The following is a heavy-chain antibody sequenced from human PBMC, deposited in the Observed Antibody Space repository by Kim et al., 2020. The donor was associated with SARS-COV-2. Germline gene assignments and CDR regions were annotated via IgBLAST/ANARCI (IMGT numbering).Heavy chain of an antibody. CDR2: IYSGGIT. J-gene: IGHJ4*02. CDR1: GFTVSSNY. Sequence: GGSLRHSCAASGFTVSSNYMSWVRQAPGKGLEWVSLIYSGGITYYADSVKGRFTISRDNSKNTLYLQMNSLRAEDTAVYYCARDYYDSSGYYYSDYWGQG. V-gene: IGHV3-66*01. CDR3: ARDYYDSSGYYYSDY. D-gene: IGHD3-22*01.